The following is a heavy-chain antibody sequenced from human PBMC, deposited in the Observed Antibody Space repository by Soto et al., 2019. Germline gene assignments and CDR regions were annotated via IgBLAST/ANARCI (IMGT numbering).Heavy chain of an antibody. CDR2: IKSKTDGGTT. CDR3: TTDPNGRSYGFDV. V-gene: IGHV3-15*01. J-gene: IGHJ6*02. Sequence: GGSLRLSCAASGFTFSNAWMSWVRQAPGKGLEWVGRIKSKTDGGTTDYAAPVKGRFTISRDDSKNTLYLQMNSLKTEDTAVYYCTTDPNGRSYGFDVWGQGTTVTVSS. CDR1: GFTFSNAW.